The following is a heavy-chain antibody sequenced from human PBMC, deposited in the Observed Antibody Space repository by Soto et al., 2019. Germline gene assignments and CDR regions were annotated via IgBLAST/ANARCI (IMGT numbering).Heavy chain of an antibody. CDR1: RGSISGSYW. CDR3: ARKMGAFDI. J-gene: IGHJ3*02. V-gene: IGHV4-4*02. D-gene: IGHD2-8*01. CDR2: IFHGGNT. Sequence: QVQLQESGPGLVKPLGTLSLTCAVSRGSISGSYWWSWVRQTPGKGLEWIGEIFHGGNTYYNPSLKSRVTLSVDKSKNQFSLNLTSVTAADTAVYYCARKMGAFDIWGQGTMVTVSS.